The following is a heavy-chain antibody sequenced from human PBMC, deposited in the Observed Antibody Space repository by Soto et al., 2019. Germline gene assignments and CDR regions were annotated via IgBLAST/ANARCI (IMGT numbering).Heavy chain of an antibody. CDR3: ARSRNSAVADSFDF. Sequence: SLRLSCAASGFTFSSYAMSWVRQAPGKGLEWVSAISGSGGSAYYADSVKGRFTISRDNSKDTVNLLMNSLRDDDSAMYYCARSRNSAVADSFDFWGQGTLVTVSS. D-gene: IGHD1-26*01. CDR1: GFTFSSYA. CDR2: ISGSGGSA. J-gene: IGHJ4*02. V-gene: IGHV3-23*01.